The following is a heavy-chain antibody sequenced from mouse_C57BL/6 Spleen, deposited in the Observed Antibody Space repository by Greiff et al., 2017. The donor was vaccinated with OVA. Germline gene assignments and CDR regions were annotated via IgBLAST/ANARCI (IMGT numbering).Heavy chain of an antibody. V-gene: IGHV1-64*01. CDR2: IHPNSGSN. CDR3: ARWDGYYDAMDY. D-gene: IGHD2-3*01. Sequence: QVQLQQPGAELVKPGASVKLSCKASGYTFTSYWMHWVKQRPGQGLEWIGMIHPNSGSNNYNEKFKSKAKLTVDKSSSTAYMQLSSLTSEDSAVYYCARWDGYYDAMDYWGQGTSVTVSS. J-gene: IGHJ4*01. CDR1: GYTFTSYW.